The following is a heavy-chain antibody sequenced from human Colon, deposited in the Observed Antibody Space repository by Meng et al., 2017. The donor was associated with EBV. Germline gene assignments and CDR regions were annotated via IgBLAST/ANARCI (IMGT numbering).Heavy chain of an antibody. J-gene: IGHJ1*01. CDR3: ARVGDYAYKD. CDR1: GLTFSSFW. D-gene: IGHD4-17*01. V-gene: IGHV3-74*01. Sequence: ELQLLGYGGALVQPGGSLTLPCAGSGLTFSSFWMPWVRQGPGKGLVWVSRINGDGTSTSYADSVKGRFTISRDDAKNTLYLQMNSLRAEDTAVYYCARVGDYAYKDWGQGTLVTVSS. CDR2: INGDGTST.